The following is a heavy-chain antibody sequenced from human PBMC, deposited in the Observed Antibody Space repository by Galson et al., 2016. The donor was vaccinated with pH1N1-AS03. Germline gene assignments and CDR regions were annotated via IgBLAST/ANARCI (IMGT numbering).Heavy chain of an antibody. Sequence: PVKVSCKASGGTFSNYAISWMRQAPGQGLEWMGGIHPIFGTPRYAQKFRGRLTITADHSTSAAYMELTSLTSEDTAIYYCARDRHYDTSGRFYYESEHWGQGTLVIVSS. CDR2: IHPIFGTP. V-gene: IGHV1-69*13. D-gene: IGHD3-22*01. CDR3: ARDRHYDTSGRFYYESEH. CDR1: GGTFSNYA. J-gene: IGHJ4*02.